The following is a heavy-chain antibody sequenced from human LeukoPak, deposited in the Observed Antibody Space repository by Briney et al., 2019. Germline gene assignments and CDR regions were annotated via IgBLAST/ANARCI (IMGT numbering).Heavy chain of an antibody. CDR3: ARGLKGVAAGIRYYYYMDV. J-gene: IGHJ6*03. CDR1: GDSVSSNSAA. V-gene: IGHV6-1*01. CDR2: TYYRSRWYN. D-gene: IGHD6-13*01. Sequence: SQTLSLTCAISGDSVSSNSAAWNWIRQSPSRGLEWLGRTYYRSRWYNDYAVSVKSRITINPDTSKNQFSLQLKSVTPEDTAVYYCARGLKGVAAGIRYYYYMDVWGKGTTVTVSS.